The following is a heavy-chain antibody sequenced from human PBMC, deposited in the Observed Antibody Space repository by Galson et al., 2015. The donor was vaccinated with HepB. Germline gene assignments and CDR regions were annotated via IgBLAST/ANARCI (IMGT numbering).Heavy chain of an antibody. Sequence: ETLSLTCTVSGGSISSSSYYWGWIRQPPGKGLEWIGSIYYSGSTYYNPSLKSRVTISVDTSKNQFSLKLSSVTAADTAVYYCARLRLGDYYDSSGYFDYWGQGTLVTVSS. CDR1: GGSISSSSYY. J-gene: IGHJ4*02. D-gene: IGHD3-22*01. CDR2: IYYSGST. V-gene: IGHV4-39*01. CDR3: ARLRLGDYYDSSGYFDY.